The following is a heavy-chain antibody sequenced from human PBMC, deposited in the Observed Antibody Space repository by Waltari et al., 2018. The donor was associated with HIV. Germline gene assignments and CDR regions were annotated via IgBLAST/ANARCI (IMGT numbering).Heavy chain of an antibody. CDR3: ATVLVRTSWVITTAPFDY. CDR1: GFPGINNS. Sequence: EVQLVESGGGLIQPGGSLSLACAPSGFPGINNSMSWVRQAPGKGLEWVSLIYSNATTYYADSVKGRFTISRDNSKNTLYLQMNSLRADDTAVYFCATVLVRTSWVITTAPFDYWGQGTLVTVSS. D-gene: IGHD3-22*01. J-gene: IGHJ4*02. CDR2: IYSNATT. V-gene: IGHV3-53*01.